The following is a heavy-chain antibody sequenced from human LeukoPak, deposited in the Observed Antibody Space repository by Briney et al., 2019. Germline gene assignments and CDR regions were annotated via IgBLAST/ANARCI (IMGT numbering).Heavy chain of an antibody. CDR3: ARDRGYFDN. CDR2: LYSGGST. V-gene: IGHV3-53*01. Sequence: GGSLRLSCAASEFTVSANYMSWVRQAPGKGLEWVSVLYSGGSTYYADSVKGRFTISRDNVQNSLYLQMNSLRAEDTAMYYCARDRGYFDNWGQGTLVTVSS. J-gene: IGHJ4*02. CDR1: EFTVSANY.